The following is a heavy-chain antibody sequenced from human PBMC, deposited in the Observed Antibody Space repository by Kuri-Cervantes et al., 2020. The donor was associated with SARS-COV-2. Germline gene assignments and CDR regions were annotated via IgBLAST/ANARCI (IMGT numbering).Heavy chain of an antibody. V-gene: IGHV3-21*01. CDR2: ISSSSSYI. CDR1: GFTFSSYS. D-gene: IGHD4/OR15-4a*01. CDR3: ARDWDYGGIKGGVHTQ. J-gene: IGHJ4*02. Sequence: GGSLRLSCAASGFTFSSYSMNWVRQAPGKGLEWVSSISSSSSYIYYADSVKGRFTISRDNAKNSLYLQMNSLRAEDTAVYYCARDWDYGGIKGGVHTQWGQGTLVTVSS.